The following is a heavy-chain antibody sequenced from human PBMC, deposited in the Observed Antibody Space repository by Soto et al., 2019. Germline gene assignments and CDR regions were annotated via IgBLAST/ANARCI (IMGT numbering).Heavy chain of an antibody. CDR2: TSYSGST. V-gene: IGHV4-30-4*08. Sequence: PSETLSLTCTVSGGSLSSGDYYWSWIRQPPGKGLELIGDTSYSGSTYYNPSLEGRVTISIDKSKNQFYLDLISVTAADTAMYYCARNGACTRPGCIVRWFDPWGPGTLVPVSS. J-gene: IGHJ5*02. CDR3: ARNGACTRPGCIVRWFDP. D-gene: IGHD2-8*01. CDR1: GGSLSSGDYY.